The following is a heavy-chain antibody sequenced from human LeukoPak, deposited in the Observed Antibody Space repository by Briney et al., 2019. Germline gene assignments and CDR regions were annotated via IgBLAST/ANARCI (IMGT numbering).Heavy chain of an antibody. D-gene: IGHD6-6*01. Sequence: GGSLRLSCAASGFTFSNYAMSWVRQAPGKGLDWVSTISGGGDSIHYADSVKGRFTISRDNSKDTLYLQMNSLRAEDTAVYYCANGHSSSSGKFDYWGQGTLVTVSS. CDR1: GFTFSNYA. CDR2: ISGGGDSI. V-gene: IGHV3-23*01. CDR3: ANGHSSSSGKFDY. J-gene: IGHJ4*02.